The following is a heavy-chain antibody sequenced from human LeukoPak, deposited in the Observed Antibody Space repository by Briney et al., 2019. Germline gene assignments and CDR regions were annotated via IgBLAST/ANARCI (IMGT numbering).Heavy chain of an antibody. Sequence: PPETLSLTCTVSGGSISSYYWSWIRQPPGKGLEWIGYIYYSGSTNYNPSLKSRVTISVDTSKNQFSLKLSSVTAADTAVYYCARDPGWAWFDPWGQGTLVTVSS. CDR1: GGSISSYY. CDR3: ARDPGWAWFDP. D-gene: IGHD1-26*01. CDR2: IYYSGST. V-gene: IGHV4-59*01. J-gene: IGHJ5*02.